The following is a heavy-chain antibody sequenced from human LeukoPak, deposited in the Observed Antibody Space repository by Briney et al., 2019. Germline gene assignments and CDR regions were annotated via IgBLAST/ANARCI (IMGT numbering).Heavy chain of an antibody. V-gene: IGHV3-23*01. J-gene: IGHJ4*02. CDR2: LSNSGDSR. CDR1: GFTFSSYA. Sequence: GGSLRLSCAASGFTFSSYAMSWVRQAPGKGLEWVSGLSNSGDSRYYADSVQGRFTISRDNSKNTLYLQMNSLRAEDTAVYYCARGLSEADYWGQGTLVTVSS. D-gene: IGHD6-19*01. CDR3: ARGLSEADY.